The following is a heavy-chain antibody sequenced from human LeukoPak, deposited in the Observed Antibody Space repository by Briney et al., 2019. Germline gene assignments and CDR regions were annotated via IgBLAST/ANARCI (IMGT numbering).Heavy chain of an antibody. CDR2: IKEDGSEK. CDR3: ARVRLGYCSATSCRGTFDY. J-gene: IGHJ4*02. D-gene: IGHD2-2*01. V-gene: IGHV3-7*01. Sequence: GGSLRLSCAASGFTFSNYWMNWVRQAPGKGLEWVANIKEDGSEKYYVDSVKGRFTISRDNAKNSLFLQMNSLRVEDTAVYYCARVRLGYCSATSCRGTFDYWGQGTLVTVSP. CDR1: GFTFSNYW.